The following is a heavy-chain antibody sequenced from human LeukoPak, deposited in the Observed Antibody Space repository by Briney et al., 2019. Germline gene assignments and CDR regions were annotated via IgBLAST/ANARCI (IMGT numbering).Heavy chain of an antibody. CDR1: GGSFSGYY. Sequence: PSETLSLTCAVYGGSFSGYYWSWIRQPPGKGLEWIGEINHSGSTNYNPSLKSRVTISVDKSKNHFSLKLSSVTAADTSVYYCARGSPSQYCSGGSCYGAFDIWGQGTMVIVSS. J-gene: IGHJ3*02. V-gene: IGHV4-34*01. CDR2: INHSGST. CDR3: ARGSPSQYCSGGSCYGAFDI. D-gene: IGHD2-15*01.